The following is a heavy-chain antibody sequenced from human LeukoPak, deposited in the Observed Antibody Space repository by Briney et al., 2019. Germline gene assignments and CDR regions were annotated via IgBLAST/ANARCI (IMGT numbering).Heavy chain of an antibody. CDR3: ARVTVSGGYTALDF. CDR1: GITFGIYW. D-gene: IGHD6-19*01. J-gene: IGHJ4*02. Sequence: GGSLRLSCAASGITFGIYWMSWVRQAPGKGLEWVANIKQDGSEKYYVDSVKGRFTISRDNAKNILYLQMNSLRAEDTAVYYCARVTVSGGYTALDFWGQGTLVAVSS. CDR2: IKQDGSEK. V-gene: IGHV3-7*01.